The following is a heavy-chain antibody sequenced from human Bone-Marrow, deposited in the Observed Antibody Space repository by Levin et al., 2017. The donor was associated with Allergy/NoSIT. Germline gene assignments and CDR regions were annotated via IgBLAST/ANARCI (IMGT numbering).Heavy chain of an antibody. J-gene: IGHJ4*02. Sequence: SETLSLTCAVYGGSFSGYYWSWIRQPPGKGLEWIGEINHSGSTNYNPSLKSRVTISVDTSKNQFSLKLSSVTAADTAVYYCARGRGFGYDFWSGYVRYFDYWGQGTLVTVSS. V-gene: IGHV4-34*01. CDR3: ARGRGFGYDFWSGYVRYFDY. D-gene: IGHD3-3*01. CDR2: INHSGST. CDR1: GGSFSGYY.